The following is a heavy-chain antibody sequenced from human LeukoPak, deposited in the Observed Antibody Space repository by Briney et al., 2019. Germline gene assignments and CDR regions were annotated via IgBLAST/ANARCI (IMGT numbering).Heavy chain of an antibody. Sequence: ASVKVSCKTSGYSFTDYYMQWVRQAPGQGLEWMGWINPNSGGTSSAQKFQGRVTMTRDTSITTVYMEVRWLTSDDTAVYYCARADRLHGGPYLIGPWGQGTLVTVSS. CDR3: ARADRLHGGPYLIGP. J-gene: IGHJ5*02. V-gene: IGHV1-2*02. CDR1: GYSFTDYY. D-gene: IGHD2-21*01. CDR2: INPNSGGT.